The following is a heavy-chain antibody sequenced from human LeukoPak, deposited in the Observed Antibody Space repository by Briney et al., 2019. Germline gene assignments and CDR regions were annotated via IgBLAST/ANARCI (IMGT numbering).Heavy chain of an antibody. Sequence: GGSLSLFCAASGFTVRSNYMSCARQAPGKGLEWVSVIYSGGGTYYAAAVKGRFTISRENYKNTLYLQMNSLRAGDTAVYYCARDHYVDAFDIWGQGTMVTVSS. CDR2: IYSGGGT. D-gene: IGHD3-16*01. V-gene: IGHV3-66*01. CDR3: ARDHYVDAFDI. CDR1: GFTVRSNY. J-gene: IGHJ3*02.